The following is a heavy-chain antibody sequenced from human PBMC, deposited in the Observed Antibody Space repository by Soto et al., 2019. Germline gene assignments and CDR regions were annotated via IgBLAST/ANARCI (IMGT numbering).Heavy chain of an antibody. J-gene: IGHJ4*02. CDR3: ARDRGQYFDY. CDR1: GGTFSSYA. V-gene: IGHV1-69*13. D-gene: IGHD3-10*01. CDR2: IIPIFGTA. Sequence: VASVKVSCKASGGTFSSYAISWVRQAPGQGLEWMGGIIPIFGTANYAQKFQGRVTITADESTSTAYMELRSLRSEDTAVYYCARDRGQYFDYWGQGTLVTVSS.